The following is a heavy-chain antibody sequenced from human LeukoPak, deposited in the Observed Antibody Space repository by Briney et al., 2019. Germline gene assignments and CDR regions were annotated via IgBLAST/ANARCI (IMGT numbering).Heavy chain of an antibody. CDR2: ISGSGGST. V-gene: IGHV3-23*01. J-gene: IGHJ4*02. Sequence: GGSLRLSCAASGFTFSSYAMSWVRQAPGKGLEWVSAISGSGGSTYYADSVKGRFTISRDNSKNTLYLQMNSLRAEDTAVYYCAGGIRLGELSLDYWGQGTLVTVSS. D-gene: IGHD3-16*02. CDR3: AGGIRLGELSLDY. CDR1: GFTFSSYA.